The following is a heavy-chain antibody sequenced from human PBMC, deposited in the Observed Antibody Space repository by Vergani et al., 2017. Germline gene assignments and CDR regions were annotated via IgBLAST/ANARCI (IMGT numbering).Heavy chain of an antibody. Sequence: EVQLLESGGGLVPPGRSLRLSCAASGFTFDDYAMHWVRQAPGKGLEWVSRISWNSDSIGYGNSVKGRFTISRNNAKKSLYLQMNSLRPEDTALYYCAKAGLGGSGWAYFDYWGQGTLVTVSS. J-gene: IGHJ4*02. V-gene: IGHV3-9*01. CDR1: GFTFDDYA. CDR3: AKAGLGGSGWAYFDY. D-gene: IGHD6-19*01. CDR2: ISWNSDSI.